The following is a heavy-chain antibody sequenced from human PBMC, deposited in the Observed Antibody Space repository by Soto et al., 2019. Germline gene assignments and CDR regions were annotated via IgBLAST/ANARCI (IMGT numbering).Heavy chain of an antibody. CDR3: ARGVSAGVDY. D-gene: IGHD1-26*01. Sequence: QVQLVQSGAEVREPGASVKVSCKASGYSFTSLDINWVRQTAGQGLEWMGWMQPSTGRTVYAQKFQGRVTMTTDTSINTAYMELPTLTSDDTAFYYCARGVSAGVDYWGQGPLVTASA. CDR2: MQPSTGRT. CDR1: GYSFTSLD. J-gene: IGHJ4*02. V-gene: IGHV1-8*01.